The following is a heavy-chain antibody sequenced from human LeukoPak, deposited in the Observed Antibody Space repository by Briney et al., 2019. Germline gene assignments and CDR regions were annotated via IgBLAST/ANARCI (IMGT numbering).Heavy chain of an antibody. CDR3: ARLVGVFPRYNWSDP. CDR1: GFTFSSYA. J-gene: IGHJ5*02. D-gene: IGHD2-21*01. Sequence: PGGSLRLSCAASGFTFSSYAMTWVRQAPGKGLEWVSSISGSSARIYYGDSVKGRFTISRDNSKNTVYLQMNSLRAEDTAVYYCARLVGVFPRYNWSDPWGQGTLVTVSS. CDR2: ISGSSARI. V-gene: IGHV3-23*01.